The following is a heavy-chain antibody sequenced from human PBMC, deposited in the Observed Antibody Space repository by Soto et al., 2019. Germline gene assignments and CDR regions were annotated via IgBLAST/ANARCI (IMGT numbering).Heavy chain of an antibody. CDR2: IWFDGTDE. V-gene: IGHV3-33*01. Sequence: GGSLRLSCAASGFTFSTYGMHWVRQAPGKGLEWVAVIWFDGTDEYYADSVRGRFTISXXXXXXTXYXQXXXLRAXDTALDYCAREHQSNSAMGLDYWGQGTVVTVSS. CDR3: AREHQSNSAMGLDY. J-gene: IGHJ4*02. D-gene: IGHD1-1*01. CDR1: GFTFSTYG.